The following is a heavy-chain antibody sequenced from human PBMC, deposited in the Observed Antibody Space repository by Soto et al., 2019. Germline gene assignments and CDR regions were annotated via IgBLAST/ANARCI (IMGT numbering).Heavy chain of an antibody. CDR3: ARGGGRGCSGGSCRSADAFDI. D-gene: IGHD2-15*01. Sequence: EVQLVESGGGLVQPGGSLRLSCAASGFTFSSYWMHWVRQAPGKGLVWVSRINSDGSSTSYADSVKGRFTISRDNGKNTLYLQMNSLRAEDTAVYYCARGGGRGCSGGSCRSADAFDIWGQGTMVTVSS. V-gene: IGHV3-74*01. J-gene: IGHJ3*02. CDR1: GFTFSSYW. CDR2: INSDGSST.